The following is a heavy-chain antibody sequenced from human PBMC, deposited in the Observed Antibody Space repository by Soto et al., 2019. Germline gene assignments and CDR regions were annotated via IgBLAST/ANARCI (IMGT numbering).Heavy chain of an antibody. V-gene: IGHV1-8*01. J-gene: IGHJ4*02. D-gene: IGHD1-26*01. CDR3: ARGVPAGVDY. Sequence: ASVKVSCKASGYTFTSLDINWVRQATGQGLEWMGWMSPNSGNTGYAEKFQGRVTMTRDTSISTAYMELSSLRSEDTAVYYCARGVPAGVDYWGQGTLVTVSS. CDR1: GYTFTSLD. CDR2: MSPNSGNT.